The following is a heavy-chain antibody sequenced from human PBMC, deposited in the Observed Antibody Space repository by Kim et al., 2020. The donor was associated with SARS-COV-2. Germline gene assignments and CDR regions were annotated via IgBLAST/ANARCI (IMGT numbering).Heavy chain of an antibody. V-gene: IGHV3-30-3*01. Sequence: GSLRLSCAASGFTFSSYAMHWVRQAPGKGLEWVAVISYDGSNKYYADSVKGRFTISRDNSKNTLYLQMNSLRAEDTAVYYCARNYYDSSDAFDIWGQGT. CDR2: ISYDGSNK. CDR1: GFTFSSYA. CDR3: ARNYYDSSDAFDI. D-gene: IGHD3-22*01. J-gene: IGHJ3*02.